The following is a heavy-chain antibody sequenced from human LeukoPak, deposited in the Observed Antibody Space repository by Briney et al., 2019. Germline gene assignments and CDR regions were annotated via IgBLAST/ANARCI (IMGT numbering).Heavy chain of an antibody. CDR1: GYTFTSYD. CDR2: MSPNSGDP. J-gene: IGHJ4*02. CDR3: ARGPPNWGYDY. Sequence: GASVKVSCKASGYTFTSYDFNWVRQATGQRPEWMGWMSPNSGDPGYAQKFQDRVTMTRNTSISTAYMELSSLRSDDTAVYYCARGPPNWGYDYWGPGTLVTVSS. D-gene: IGHD7-27*01. V-gene: IGHV1-8*01.